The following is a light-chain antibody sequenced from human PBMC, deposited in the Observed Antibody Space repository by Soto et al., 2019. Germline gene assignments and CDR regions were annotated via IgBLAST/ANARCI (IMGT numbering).Light chain of an antibody. V-gene: IGLV2-14*01. CDR3: SSYTTSYFYV. J-gene: IGLJ1*01. CDR2: EVE. CDR1: GRDIGAYNY. Sequence: QSVLTQPASVSGSPGQSITISCTGSGRDIGAYNYVSWYQQHPGKAPKLIIYEVENRPSGVSNRFSASKSAFTASLTISGLQAEDEADYYCSSYTTSYFYVFGPGTKVNV.